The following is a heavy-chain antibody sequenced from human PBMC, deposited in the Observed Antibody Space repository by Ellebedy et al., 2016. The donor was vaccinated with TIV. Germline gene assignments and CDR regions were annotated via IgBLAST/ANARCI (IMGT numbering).Heavy chain of an antibody. Sequence: GESLKISCSASGFTFNKYAMHWVRQAPGKGLEWVSTISSTGSRTYYADSVEGRFIISRDNSKKTLYLQMNSLRAEDTAVYYCAKGRGGGSDSSAPRYYFDSWGLGTLVTVSS. D-gene: IGHD6-19*01. CDR2: ISSTGSRT. J-gene: IGHJ4*02. CDR1: GFTFNKYA. V-gene: IGHV3-23*01. CDR3: AKGRGGGSDSSAPRYYFDS.